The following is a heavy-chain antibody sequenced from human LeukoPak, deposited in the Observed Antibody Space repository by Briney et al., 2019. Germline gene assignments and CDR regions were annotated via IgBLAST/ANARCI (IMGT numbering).Heavy chain of an antibody. CDR2: IYDSGST. V-gene: IGHV4-39*01. Sequence: SSETLSLTCTVSGGSISSSSYYWGWIRQPPGKGLEWIGSIYDSGSTYYNPSLKSRVTISVDTSKNQFSLKLSSVTAADTAVYYCARLPYYYGSGSYSNFSPHWGQGTLVTVSS. CDR3: ARLPYYYGSGSYSNFSPH. CDR1: GGSISSSSYY. D-gene: IGHD3-10*01. J-gene: IGHJ1*01.